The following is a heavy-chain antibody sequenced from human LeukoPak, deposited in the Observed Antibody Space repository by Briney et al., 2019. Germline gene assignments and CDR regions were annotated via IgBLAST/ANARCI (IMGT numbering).Heavy chain of an antibody. CDR1: GGSISSYY. CDR3: ARVSVAATNSFDY. CDR2: IYYSGST. V-gene: IGHV4-59*08. D-gene: IGHD1-26*01. Sequence: SETLSLTCTVSGGSISSYYWSWLRQPPGTGLEWIGYIYYSGSTNYNPSLKSRVTISVDTSKNQFSLKLSSVTAADTAVYYCARVSVAATNSFDYWGQGTLVTVSS. J-gene: IGHJ4*02.